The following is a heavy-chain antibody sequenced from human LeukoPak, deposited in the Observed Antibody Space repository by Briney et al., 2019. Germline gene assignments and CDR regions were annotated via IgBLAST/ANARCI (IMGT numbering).Heavy chain of an antibody. J-gene: IGHJ5*02. CDR3: ARQRKTYYYGSGSYTSNWFDP. Sequence: GESLKISCKGSGYSLTSYWIGWVRQMPGKGLEWMGIIYPGDSDTRYSPSFQGQVTISADKCISTAYLQWSSLKASDTAMYYCARQRKTYYYGSGSYTSNWFDPWGQGTLVTVSS. V-gene: IGHV5-51*01. CDR1: GYSLTSYW. CDR2: IYPGDSDT. D-gene: IGHD3-10*01.